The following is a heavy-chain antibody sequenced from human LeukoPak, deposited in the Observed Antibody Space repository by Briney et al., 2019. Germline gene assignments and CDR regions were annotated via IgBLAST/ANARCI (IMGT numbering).Heavy chain of an antibody. CDR1: GGSISSGDYY. CDR2: IYYSGST. CDR3: AKGDTAMGAFGY. D-gene: IGHD5-18*01. J-gene: IGHJ4*02. Sequence: SETLSLTCTVSGGSISSGDYYWSWIRQPPGKGLEWIGYIYYSGSTYYNPSLKSRVTISVDTSKNQFSLKLSSVTAADTAVYYCAKGDTAMGAFGYWGQGTLVTVSS. V-gene: IGHV4-30-4*01.